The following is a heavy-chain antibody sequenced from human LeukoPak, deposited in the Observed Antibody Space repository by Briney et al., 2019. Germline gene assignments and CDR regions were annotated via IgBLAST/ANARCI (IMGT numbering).Heavy chain of an antibody. D-gene: IGHD3-10*01. CDR1: GFTFSSYM. Sequence: GESLRLSCAASGFTFSSYMMTWVRQAPGKGLEWVANIKPDGGEKFYVDSVRGRFTISRDNAKNSLYLQMNSLRAEDTAVYYCARDLEAYYGSGSYDTRPFDYWGQGTLVTVSS. V-gene: IGHV3-7*01. J-gene: IGHJ4*02. CDR3: ARDLEAYYGSGSYDTRPFDY. CDR2: IKPDGGEK.